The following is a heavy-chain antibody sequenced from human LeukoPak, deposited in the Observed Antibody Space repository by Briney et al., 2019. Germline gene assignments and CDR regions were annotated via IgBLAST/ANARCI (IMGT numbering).Heavy chain of an antibody. CDR1: GFNFNIFA. Sequence: GGSLRLSCAASGFNFNIFAMSWVRQSPGKGLEWVSTIGSSETYYADSVKGRFTISRDNSKNRLYLQMNSVRADDTAVYYCAKDSFDHNGIYDAFDIWGQGTLVTVS. CDR2: IGSSET. V-gene: IGHV3-23*01. D-gene: IGHD1-1*01. J-gene: IGHJ3*02. CDR3: AKDSFDHNGIYDAFDI.